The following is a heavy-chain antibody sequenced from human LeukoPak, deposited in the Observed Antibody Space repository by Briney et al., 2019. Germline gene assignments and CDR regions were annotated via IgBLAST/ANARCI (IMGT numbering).Heavy chain of an antibody. CDR3: ARDQGIAVKAFDI. D-gene: IGHD6-19*01. V-gene: IGHV3-33*08. Sequence: GGSLRLSCAASGFVFHNYWMSWVRQAPGKGLEWVAVIWYDGSNKYYADSVKGRFTISRDNSKNTLYLQMNSLRAEDTAVYYCARDQGIAVKAFDIWGQGTMVTVSS. J-gene: IGHJ3*02. CDR2: IWYDGSNK. CDR1: GFVFHNYW.